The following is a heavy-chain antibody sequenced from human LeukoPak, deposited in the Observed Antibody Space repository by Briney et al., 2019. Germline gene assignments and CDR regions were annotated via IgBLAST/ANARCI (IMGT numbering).Heavy chain of an antibody. CDR1: GFIFSNSA. D-gene: IGHD4-17*01. Sequence: PGGSLRLSCAASGFIFSNSAMSWVRQAPGKGLEWVSVIYSGGSTYYADSVKGRFTISRDNSKNTLYLQMNSLRAEDTAVYYCARDYGDYGSRAFDIWGQGTMVTVSS. CDR2: IYSGGST. J-gene: IGHJ3*02. V-gene: IGHV3-53*01. CDR3: ARDYGDYGSRAFDI.